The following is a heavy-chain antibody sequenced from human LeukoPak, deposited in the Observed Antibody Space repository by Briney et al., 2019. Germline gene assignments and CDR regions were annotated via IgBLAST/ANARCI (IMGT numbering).Heavy chain of an antibody. J-gene: IGHJ5*02. CDR2: ISAYNGNT. CDR1: GYTFTSYG. Sequence: ASVKVSCKASGYTFTSYGISWVRQAPGQGLEWMGWISAYNGNTNYAQKLQGRVTVTTDTSTSTAYMELRSLRSDDTAVYYCARTTYYYDSSGPRWFDPWGQGTLVTVSS. D-gene: IGHD3-22*01. V-gene: IGHV1-18*01. CDR3: ARTTYYYDSSGPRWFDP.